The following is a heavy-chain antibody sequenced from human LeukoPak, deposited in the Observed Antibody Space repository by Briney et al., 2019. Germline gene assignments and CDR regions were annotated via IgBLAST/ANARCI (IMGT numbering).Heavy chain of an antibody. Sequence: GGSLRLSCAASGFTFSSYSMNWVRQAPGKGLEWVSSISSSSSYIYYADSVKGRFTISRDNAKNSLYLQMNSLRAEDTAVYYCARDSYYDYVWGSYRQENAFDIWGQGTMVTVSS. CDR1: GFTFSSYS. D-gene: IGHD3-16*02. V-gene: IGHV3-21*01. J-gene: IGHJ3*02. CDR2: ISSSSSYI. CDR3: ARDSYYDYVWGSYRQENAFDI.